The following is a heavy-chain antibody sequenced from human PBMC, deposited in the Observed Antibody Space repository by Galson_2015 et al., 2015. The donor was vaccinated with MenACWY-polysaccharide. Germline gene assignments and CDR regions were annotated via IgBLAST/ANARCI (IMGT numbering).Heavy chain of an antibody. V-gene: IGHV3-23*01. D-gene: IGHD2-2*02. CDR2: VSGSGGTT. J-gene: IGHJ6*02. CDR3: ATVPSAILGLNDYYYYGLEV. Sequence: SLRLSCAASGFTFSSYVMTWVRQAPGKGLEWVSGVSGSGGTTDYADSVKGRLTISRDNSRSTVYLHMNSLRAEDTAVYYCATVPSAILGLNDYYYYGLEVWGQGTTVTVSS. CDR1: GFTFSSYV.